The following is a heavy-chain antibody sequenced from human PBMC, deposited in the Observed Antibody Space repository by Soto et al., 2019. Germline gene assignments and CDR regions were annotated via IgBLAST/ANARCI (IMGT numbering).Heavy chain of an antibody. J-gene: IGHJ6*02. CDR3: AVNDYSKYGMDV. V-gene: IGHV1-24*01. CDR2: FDPEDGET. D-gene: IGHD4-4*01. Sequence: GASVKVSCKVSGYTLTELSMHWVRQAPGKGLEWMGGFDPEDGETIYAQKFQGRVTMTEDTSTDTAYMELSSLRSKDTAVYYCAVNDYSKYGMDVRGQGTTVTVSS. CDR1: GYTLTELS.